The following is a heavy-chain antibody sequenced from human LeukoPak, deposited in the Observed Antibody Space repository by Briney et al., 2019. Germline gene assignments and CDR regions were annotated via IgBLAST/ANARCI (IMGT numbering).Heavy chain of an antibody. D-gene: IGHD6-19*01. V-gene: IGHV3-7*01. CDR3: ARGSGSSGWYPIGGY. J-gene: IGHJ4*02. Sequence: GGSLRLSCAASGFTFSSYWMSWVRQAPGKGLEWVANIKQDGSERYYVDSVKGRFTISRDNAKNSLYLQMNSLRAEDTAVYYCARGSGSSGWYPIGGYWGQGTLVTVSS. CDR1: GFTFSSYW. CDR2: IKQDGSER.